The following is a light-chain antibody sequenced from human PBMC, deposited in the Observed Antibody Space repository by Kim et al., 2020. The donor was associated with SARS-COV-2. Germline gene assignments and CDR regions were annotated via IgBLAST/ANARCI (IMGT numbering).Light chain of an antibody. CDR1: KLGDKY. CDR2: QDS. V-gene: IGLV3-1*01. Sequence: SYELTQPPSVSVSPGQTASITCSGDKLGDKYACWYQQKPGQSPVLVIYQDSKRPSGIPERFSCSNSGNTATLTISGTQAMDEADYYCQAWDSSTALVFGG. J-gene: IGLJ2*01. CDR3: QAWDSSTALV.